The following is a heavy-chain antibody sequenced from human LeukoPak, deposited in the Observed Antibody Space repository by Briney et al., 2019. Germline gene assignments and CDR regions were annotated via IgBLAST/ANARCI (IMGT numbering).Heavy chain of an antibody. CDR2: MSGSGGST. D-gene: IGHD4-17*01. J-gene: IGHJ6*02. Sequence: VXXXPXXXLEWVSSMSGSGGSTYYADSVKGRFTISRDDSKNTLYLQMNSLRAEDTAVYYCARVRYGELDVWGQGTTVTXSS. CDR3: ARVRYGELDV. V-gene: IGHV3-23*01.